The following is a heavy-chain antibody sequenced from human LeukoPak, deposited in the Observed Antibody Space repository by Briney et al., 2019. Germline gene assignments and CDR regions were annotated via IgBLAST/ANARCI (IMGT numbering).Heavy chain of an antibody. J-gene: IGHJ1*01. CDR3: ARGAAAGYFQH. Sequence: GGSLRLSCAASGFTFSSYSMNWVRQAPGKGLEWVSYISSSSSTIYYADSVKGRFTISRDNAKNSLYLQMNSLRVEDTAVYYCARGAAAGYFQHWGQGTLVTVSS. D-gene: IGHD6-13*01. V-gene: IGHV3-48*04. CDR2: ISSSSSTI. CDR1: GFTFSSYS.